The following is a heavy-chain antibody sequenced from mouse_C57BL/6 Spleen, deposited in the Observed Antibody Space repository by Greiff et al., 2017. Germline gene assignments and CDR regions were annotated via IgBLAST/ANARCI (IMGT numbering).Heavy chain of an antibody. V-gene: IGHV1-54*01. J-gene: IGHJ4*01. CDR2: INPGSGGT. D-gene: IGHD1-1*01. Sequence: QVQLQQSGAELVRPGTSVKVSCKASGYAFTNYLIEWVKQRPGQGLEWIGVINPGSGGTNYNEKFKGKATLTADKSSSTAYMQLSSLTSEDSAVYFCAREDYGSSPYAMDYWGQGTSGTVSS. CDR3: AREDYGSSPYAMDY. CDR1: GYAFTNYL.